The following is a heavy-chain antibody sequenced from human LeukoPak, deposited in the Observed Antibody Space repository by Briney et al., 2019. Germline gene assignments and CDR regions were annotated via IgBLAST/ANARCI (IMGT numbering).Heavy chain of an antibody. V-gene: IGHV1-69*04. J-gene: IGHJ6*02. CDR1: GGTFSSYG. CDR3: ASRKNPDFV. Sequence: GASVKVFCKASGGTFSSYGIIWVRQAPGQGLEWMGRIIPILNIADYAQKFQGRVTITADTSTSTAYMELSSLRSEDTAVYYCASRKNPDFVWGQGTTVTVSS. CDR2: IIPILNIA. D-gene: IGHD1-14*01.